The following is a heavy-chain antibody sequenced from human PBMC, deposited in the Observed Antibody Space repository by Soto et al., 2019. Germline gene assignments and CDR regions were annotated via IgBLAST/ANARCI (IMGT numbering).Heavy chain of an antibody. Sequence: EVQLVESGGGSVQPGESLRLSCLVSGFTVNTNYMYWVRQAPGRGLEWVSAMYSGGDIHYADSVSGRFTISRDTYENTLYLRMDNLRVEDTSVYFCVSRIPSWVFDYWGQGTLVTVSS. D-gene: IGHD3-16*01. J-gene: IGHJ4*01. V-gene: IGHV3-53*01. CDR3: VSRIPSWVFDY. CDR1: GFTVNTNY. CDR2: MYSGGDI.